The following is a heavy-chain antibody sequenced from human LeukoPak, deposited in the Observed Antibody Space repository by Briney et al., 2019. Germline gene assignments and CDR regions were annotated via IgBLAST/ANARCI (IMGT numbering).Heavy chain of an antibody. V-gene: IGHV3-23*01. CDR2: IIGSGGDT. J-gene: IGHJ4*02. CDR3: AKAWAAAGTFAS. CDR1: GFTFSSYA. D-gene: IGHD6-13*01. Sequence: GGSLRLSCAASGFTFSSYAMSWVRQAPGKGLEWVSTIIGSGGDTYYADSVKGRFTISRDTSKNMLYLQMNSLRAEDTAVYYCAKAWAAAGTFASWGQGTLVTVSS.